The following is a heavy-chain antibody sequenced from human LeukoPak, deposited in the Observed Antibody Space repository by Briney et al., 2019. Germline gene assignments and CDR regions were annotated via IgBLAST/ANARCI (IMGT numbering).Heavy chain of an antibody. V-gene: IGHV4-59*01. D-gene: IGHD3-9*01. J-gene: IGHJ4*02. CDR3: ARGMYYDILTGFDY. Sequence: VQLQESGPGLEKPSQTLSLTCTDSGGSIRSYYCRWIRPPPGSGLELIGYIYYSGSTNYNPSLKSRVTISVDTSKNQFSLKLSSVTAADTAVYYCARGMYYDILTGFDYWGQGTLVTVSS. CDR2: IYYSGST. CDR1: GGSIRSYY.